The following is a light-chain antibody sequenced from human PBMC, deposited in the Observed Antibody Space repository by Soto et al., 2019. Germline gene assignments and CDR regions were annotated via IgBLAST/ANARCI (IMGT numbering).Light chain of an antibody. CDR3: RQYEPFPGA. CDR2: DAS. Sequence: SSRTACVEVTVTVTLRASQRVSGWLAWYQQKPGEAPKLLIYDASALPRGVPSRFSGSGSGTKFTLICASRQPADFVIHYCRQYEPFPGALGAGTKVDIK. CDR1: QRVSGW. V-gene: IGKV1-5*01. J-gene: IGKJ4*02.